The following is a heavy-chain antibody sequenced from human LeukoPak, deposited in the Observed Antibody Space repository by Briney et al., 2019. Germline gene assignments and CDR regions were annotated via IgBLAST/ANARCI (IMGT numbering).Heavy chain of an antibody. Sequence: PSETLSLTCTVSGGSISSSSYYWGWIRQPPGKGLEWIGSVYYSGSTYYNPSLKSRVTISIDTSKNQFSLKLSSVTAADTAVYYCARGLWFGDENPPYFDYWGQGTLVTVSS. V-gene: IGHV4-39*07. CDR2: VYYSGST. CDR3: ARGLWFGDENPPYFDY. CDR1: GGSISSSSYY. J-gene: IGHJ4*02. D-gene: IGHD3-10*01.